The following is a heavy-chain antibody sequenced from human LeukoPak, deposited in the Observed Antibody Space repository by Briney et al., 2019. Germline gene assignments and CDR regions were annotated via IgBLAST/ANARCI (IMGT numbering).Heavy chain of an antibody. J-gene: IGHJ3*02. Sequence: SETLSLTCTVSSGSISSRSYYWGWVRQPPGKGLEWTGSIHYSGSTYYDASFKSRVTMSVDTSKNQFSLKLSSVTAADTAVYYCARHYRGALAGTMGAFDIWGQGTMVTVSS. CDR3: ARHYRGALAGTMGAFDI. CDR1: SGSISSRSYY. D-gene: IGHD6-19*01. CDR2: IHYSGST. V-gene: IGHV4-39*01.